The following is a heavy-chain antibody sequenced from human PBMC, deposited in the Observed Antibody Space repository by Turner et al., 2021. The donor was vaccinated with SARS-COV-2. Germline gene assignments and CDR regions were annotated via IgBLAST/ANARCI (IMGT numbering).Heavy chain of an antibody. V-gene: IGHV3-74*01. CDR3: ASGGSWIYVMDV. J-gene: IGHJ6*02. CDR2: INSDGSST. Sequence: EVQLVESVGGLVQPGGSLRLSCAASGFTFSNYWMHWVRQAPGKGLVWVSRINSDGSSTRYEDSAKGRFTISRDNAKNTLYLQMNSLRAEDTAVYYCASGGSWIYVMDVWGQGTTVTVSS. D-gene: IGHD2-15*01. CDR1: GFTFSNYW.